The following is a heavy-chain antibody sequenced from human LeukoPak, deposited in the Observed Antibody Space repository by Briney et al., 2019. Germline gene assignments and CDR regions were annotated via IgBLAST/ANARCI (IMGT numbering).Heavy chain of an antibody. Sequence: PGGSLRLSCAASGFTFSSYSMNWVRQAPGKGLEWVSSISSSSYIYYADSVKGRFTISRDNAKNSLYLQMNSLRAEDTAVYYCARVSYSSSYVDYWGQGTLVTVSS. V-gene: IGHV3-21*01. CDR1: GFTFSSYS. J-gene: IGHJ4*02. CDR2: ISSSSYI. CDR3: ARVSYSSSYVDY. D-gene: IGHD6-6*01.